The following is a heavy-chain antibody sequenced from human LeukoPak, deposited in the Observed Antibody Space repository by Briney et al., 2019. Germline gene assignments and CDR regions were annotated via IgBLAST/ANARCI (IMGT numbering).Heavy chain of an antibody. D-gene: IGHD1-7*01. J-gene: IGHJ6*02. V-gene: IGHV3-15*07. CDR2: IKSRTDGGTT. CDR1: GFNFNNAW. Sequence: GESLRLSCTTSGFNFNNAWMNWVRQAPGKGLEWVGRIKSRTDGGTTVYSAPVKGRFTISKDDSKSTLYLQMNSLKIEDTAVYYCTTDEDWNYARKDVWGQGATVIVSS. CDR3: TTDEDWNYARKDV.